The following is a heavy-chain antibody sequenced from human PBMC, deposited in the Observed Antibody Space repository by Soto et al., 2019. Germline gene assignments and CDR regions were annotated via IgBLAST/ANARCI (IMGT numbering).Heavy chain of an antibody. J-gene: IGHJ6*02. D-gene: IGHD6-6*01. CDR1: GYSFNTYA. V-gene: IGHV1-3*01. Sequence: QVQLVQSGAEVKKPGASVKVSCKASGYSFNTYAMHWVRQAPGQRLEWLAWINAGNVTTKYSQKFQGRLTVTRDTSVGTAYMELSSLTYADTAVYYCARDMGQHLVMMSYDYAMDDWGQGTTVTVSS. CDR3: ARDMGQHLVMMSYDYAMDD. CDR2: INAGNVTT.